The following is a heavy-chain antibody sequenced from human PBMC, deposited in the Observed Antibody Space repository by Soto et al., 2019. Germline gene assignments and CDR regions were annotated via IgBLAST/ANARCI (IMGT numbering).Heavy chain of an antibody. D-gene: IGHD2-2*01. CDR3: AGRCDSTTCLGHFDY. J-gene: IGHJ4*02. V-gene: IGHV1-69*06. Sequence: QVQLVQSGGEVKKPGSSAKVSCKASGGTFNNYVVNWVRQAPGQGLEWMGGILPIFATANYAQKFQGRVTITADKSTSTAYMELTSLRSEDTAVYYCAGRCDSTTCLGHFDYWGQGTLVTVAS. CDR2: ILPIFATA. CDR1: GGTFNNYV.